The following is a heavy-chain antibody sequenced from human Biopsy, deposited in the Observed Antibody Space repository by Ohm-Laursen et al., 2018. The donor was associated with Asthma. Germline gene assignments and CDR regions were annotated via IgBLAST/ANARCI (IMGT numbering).Heavy chain of an antibody. CDR3: TKDTGELGMSAFDV. CDR2: VSWNSGSI. Sequence: SLRLSCTASGFTFDDYAMHWVRQAPGKGLEWVSGVSWNSGSIDYADSVKGRFTISRDNAKNSLYLQMNSLRVEDTAFYHCTKDTGELGMSAFDVWGQGTMVAVSS. CDR1: GFTFDDYA. J-gene: IGHJ3*01. V-gene: IGHV3-9*01. D-gene: IGHD7-27*01.